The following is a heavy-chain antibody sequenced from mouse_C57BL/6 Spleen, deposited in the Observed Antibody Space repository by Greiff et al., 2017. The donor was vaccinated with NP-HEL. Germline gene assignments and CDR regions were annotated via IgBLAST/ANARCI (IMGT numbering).Heavy chain of an antibody. CDR3: VRNGYPYFDY. J-gene: IGHJ2*01. CDR2: IRSKSNNYAT. CDR1: GFSFNTYA. Sequence: EVNLVESGGGLVQPKGSLKLSCAASGFSFNTYAMNWVRQAPGKGLEWVARIRSKSNNYATYYADSVKDRFTISRDDSESMLYLQMNNLKTEDTAMYYCVRNGYPYFDYWGQGTTLTVSS. V-gene: IGHV10-1*01. D-gene: IGHD2-2*01.